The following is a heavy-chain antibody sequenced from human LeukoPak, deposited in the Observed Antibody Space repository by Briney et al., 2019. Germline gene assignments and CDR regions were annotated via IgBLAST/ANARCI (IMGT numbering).Heavy chain of an antibody. CDR1: GGSFSGYY. V-gene: IGHV4-34*01. CDR3: ARRTYYYGSGSYPRRTFDY. Sequence: SETLSLTCAVYGGSFSGYYWSCIRQPPGKGLEWIGEINHSGSTNYNPSLKSRVTISVDTSKNQFSLKLSSVTAADTAVYYCARRTYYYGSGSYPRRTFDYWGQGTLVTVSS. CDR2: INHSGST. D-gene: IGHD3-10*01. J-gene: IGHJ4*02.